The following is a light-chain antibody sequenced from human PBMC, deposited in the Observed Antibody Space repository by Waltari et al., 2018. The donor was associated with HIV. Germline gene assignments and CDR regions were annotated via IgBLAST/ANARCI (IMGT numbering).Light chain of an antibody. J-gene: IGLJ3*02. CDR2: CVN. Sequence: QSALTQPRPVSGSPGQSVTISCTGTSRYVNNYNYVSWYQHHPGEAPKLLIFCVNKRPPGVPDRFSGSNSGNTASLTISGLQAEDEGHYYCCSYAGSNIHWVFGGGTKLTVL. V-gene: IGLV2-11*01. CDR3: CSYAGSNIHWV. CDR1: SRYVNNYNY.